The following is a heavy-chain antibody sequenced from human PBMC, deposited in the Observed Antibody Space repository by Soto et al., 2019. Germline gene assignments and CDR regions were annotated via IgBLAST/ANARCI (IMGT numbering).Heavy chain of an antibody. J-gene: IGHJ4*02. Sequence: EVHLVESGGGLVQPGGSLRLSCEISGLALSSTWMTWVRQAPGKGLEWVGRSKSIFFCGTIDYAAPVQGRFTISRDESKDTLYLQMDSLKIEDTGVYYCVKDRPYSDGTNLLYWGQGTLVTVSS. CDR2: SKSIFFCGTI. D-gene: IGHD1-7*01. V-gene: IGHV3-15*01. CDR3: VKDRPYSDGTNLLY. CDR1: GLALSSTW.